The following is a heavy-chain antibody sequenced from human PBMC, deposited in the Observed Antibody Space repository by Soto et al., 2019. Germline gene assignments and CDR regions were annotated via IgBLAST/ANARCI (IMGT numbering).Heavy chain of an antibody. CDR3: AREKWLQFYFYYGLDV. Sequence: GGSLRLSCEASQFSFSSYGMSWVRQAPGKGLEWVANINQNGDEKFYVDSVKGRFTISRDNAKNSLYLELKSLRDEDTAVYYRAREKWLQFYFYYGLDVWCQGAKVTVSS. D-gene: IGHD4-4*01. J-gene: IGHJ6*02. CDR1: QFSFSSYG. CDR2: INQNGDEK. V-gene: IGHV3-7*01.